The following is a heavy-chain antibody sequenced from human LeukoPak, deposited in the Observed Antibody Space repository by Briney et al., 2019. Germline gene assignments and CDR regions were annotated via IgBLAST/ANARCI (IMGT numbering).Heavy chain of an antibody. J-gene: IGHJ4*02. CDR3: ARAEYDFWSGYYGT. CDR2: FDPEDGET. V-gene: IGHV1-24*01. Sequence: GASVKVSCKVSGYTLTELSMHWVRQAPGKGLEWMGGFDPEDGETIYAQKFQGRVTMTRDTSISTAYMELSRLRSDDTAVYYCARAEYDFWSGYYGTWGQGTLVTVSS. CDR1: GYTLTELS. D-gene: IGHD3-3*01.